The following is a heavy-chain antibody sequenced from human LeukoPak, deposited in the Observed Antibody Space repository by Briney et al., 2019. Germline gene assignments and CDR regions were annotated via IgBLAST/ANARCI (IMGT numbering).Heavy chain of an antibody. V-gene: IGHV3-53*01. CDR1: GFTVSTNH. CDR2: IYSGGSI. D-gene: IGHD4-11*01. CDR3: AKASMTTADY. Sequence: PGGSLRLSCAASGFTVSTNHMSSVRQTPGKGLEWVSTIYSGGSIYNADSVKGRFTISRDNFKNTLYLQMNSLRAEDTAVYYCAKASMTTADYWGPGTLVTVSS. J-gene: IGHJ4*02.